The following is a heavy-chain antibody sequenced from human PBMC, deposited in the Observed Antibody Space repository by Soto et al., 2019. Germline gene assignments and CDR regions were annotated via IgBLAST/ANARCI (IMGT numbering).Heavy chain of an antibody. CDR3: ARFEGITMVRGVITV. V-gene: IGHV4-31*03. D-gene: IGHD3-10*01. CDR2: IYYSGSS. Sequence: QVQLQESGPGLVKPSQTLSLTCTVSGGSISSGGYYWSWIRQHPGKGLEWIGYIYYSGSSYYNPSLKSRVTISVDTSKNQFSLKLSSVTAADTAVYYCARFEGITMVRGVITVWGQGTLVTVSS. J-gene: IGHJ4*02. CDR1: GGSISSGGYY.